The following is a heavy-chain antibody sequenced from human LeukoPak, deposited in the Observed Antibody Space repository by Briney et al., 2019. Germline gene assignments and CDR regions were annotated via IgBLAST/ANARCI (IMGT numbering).Heavy chain of an antibody. Sequence: ASVKVSCKASGYTFTSYYMHWVQQAPGKGLEWMGLVDPEDGETIYAEKFQGRVTITADTSTDTAYMELSSLRSEDTAVYYCATGFGYYFDYWGRGTLVTVSS. CDR1: GYTFTSYY. J-gene: IGHJ4*02. D-gene: IGHD3-10*01. V-gene: IGHV1-69-2*01. CDR2: VDPEDGET. CDR3: ATGFGYYFDY.